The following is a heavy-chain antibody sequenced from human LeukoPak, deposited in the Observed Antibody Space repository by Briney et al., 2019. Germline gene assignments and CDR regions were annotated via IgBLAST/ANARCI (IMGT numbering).Heavy chain of an antibody. CDR2: IIPIFGTA. J-gene: IGHJ4*02. Sequence: ASVKVSCKASGGTFSSYAISWVRQAPGQGLEWMGGIIPIFGTANCAQKFQGRVTITADESTSTAYMELSSLRSEDTAVYYCARAGDYCSSTSCEDLFDYWGQGTLVTVSS. CDR1: GGTFSSYA. V-gene: IGHV1-69*13. D-gene: IGHD2-2*01. CDR3: ARAGDYCSSTSCEDLFDY.